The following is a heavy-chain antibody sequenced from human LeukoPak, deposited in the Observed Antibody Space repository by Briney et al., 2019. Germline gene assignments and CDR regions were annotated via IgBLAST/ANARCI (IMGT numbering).Heavy chain of an antibody. J-gene: IGHJ5*02. D-gene: IGHD1-1*01. CDR1: GGTFSSYA. CDR3: ARDETGTYNWFDP. V-gene: IGHV1-69*01. Sequence: SVKVSCKASGGTFSSYAISWARQAPGQGLEWMGGIIPIFGTANYAQKFQGRVTITADESTSTAYMELSSLRSEDTAVYYCARDETGTYNWFDPWGQGTLVTVSS. CDR2: IIPIFGTA.